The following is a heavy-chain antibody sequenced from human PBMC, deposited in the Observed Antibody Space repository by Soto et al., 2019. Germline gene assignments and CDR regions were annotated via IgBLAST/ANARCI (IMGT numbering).Heavy chain of an antibody. Sequence: QVQLVQSGAEVKKPGASVKVSCKASGYTFTSYGISWVRQAPGQGLEWMGWISAYNGNTNYAQKLQGRVTMTTDTXTSXAYXXLRSLRSDDTAVYYCARSMGIAVAALDYWGQGTLVTVSS. CDR1: GYTFTSYG. CDR3: ARSMGIAVAALDY. D-gene: IGHD6-19*01. V-gene: IGHV1-18*01. CDR2: ISAYNGNT. J-gene: IGHJ4*02.